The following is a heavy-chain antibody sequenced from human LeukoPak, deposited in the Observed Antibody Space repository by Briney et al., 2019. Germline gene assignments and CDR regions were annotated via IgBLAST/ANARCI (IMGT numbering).Heavy chain of an antibody. D-gene: IGHD2-2*01. Sequence: GGSLRLSCAASRFTFSNYAMHWVRQAPGKGLEWVAIMWYDGSDKYNADSAKGRFTISRDNSENTLYLQMNSLRAEDMGVYYCARDSCSSTSCPGHNAFDIWGQGTMVTVSS. CDR3: ARDSCSSTSCPGHNAFDI. CDR2: MWYDGSDK. J-gene: IGHJ3*02. CDR1: RFTFSNYA. V-gene: IGHV3-33*01.